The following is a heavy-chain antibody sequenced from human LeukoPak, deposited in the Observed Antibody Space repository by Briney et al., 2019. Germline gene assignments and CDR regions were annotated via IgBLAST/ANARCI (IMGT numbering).Heavy chain of an antibody. Sequence: SETLSLTCTVSGGSISSYYWSWIRQPPGKGLEWIGYSYYSGSTNYNPSLKSRVTISVDTSKNQFSLKLSSVTAADTAVYYCARTLTYGSGSNWFDPWGQGTLVTVSS. CDR1: GGSISSYY. V-gene: IGHV4-59*01. D-gene: IGHD3-10*01. J-gene: IGHJ5*02. CDR3: ARTLTYGSGSNWFDP. CDR2: SYYSGST.